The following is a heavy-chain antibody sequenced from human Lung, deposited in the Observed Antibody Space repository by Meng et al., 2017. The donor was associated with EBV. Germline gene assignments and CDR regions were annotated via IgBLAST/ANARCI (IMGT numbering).Heavy chain of an antibody. J-gene: IGHJ4*02. CDR1: GYTFTGYY. D-gene: IGHD3-22*01. Sequence: VELWQSGAEVKRPGASVKVSCKASGYTFTGYYMQWVRQAPGQGLEWMGRINPNNGGANYAQQFQGRVTMTTDTSISTAYMELSRLRSDDTAVYYCARDLSGYYSFVDYWGQGTLVTVSS. CDR2: INPNNGGA. V-gene: IGHV1-2*06. CDR3: ARDLSGYYSFVDY.